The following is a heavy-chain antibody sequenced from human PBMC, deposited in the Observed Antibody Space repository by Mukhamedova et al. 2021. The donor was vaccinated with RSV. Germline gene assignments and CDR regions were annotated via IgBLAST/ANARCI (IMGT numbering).Heavy chain of an antibody. CDR3: ARDRCSSTSCYFGGMDV. Sequence: GIINPSGGSTSYAQKFQGRVTTTRDTSTSTVYMELSSLRSEDTAVYYCARDRCSSTSCYFGGMDVWGQGTTVTVSS. J-gene: IGHJ6*02. CDR2: INPSGGST. V-gene: IGHV1-46*01. D-gene: IGHD2-2*01.